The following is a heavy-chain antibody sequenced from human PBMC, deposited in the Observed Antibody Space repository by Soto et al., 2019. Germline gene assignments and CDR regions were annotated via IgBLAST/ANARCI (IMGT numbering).Heavy chain of an antibody. CDR1: GYSFTSYW. J-gene: IGHJ4*02. Sequence: GESLKISCKGSGYSFTSYWIGWVRQMPGKGLEWMGIIYPGDSDTRYSPSFQGQVTISADKSISTAYLQWSSLKASDTAMYYCARRISSGWYSPGPPDYWGQGTLVTVSS. CDR3: ARRISSGWYSPGPPDY. D-gene: IGHD6-19*01. CDR2: IYPGDSDT. V-gene: IGHV5-51*01.